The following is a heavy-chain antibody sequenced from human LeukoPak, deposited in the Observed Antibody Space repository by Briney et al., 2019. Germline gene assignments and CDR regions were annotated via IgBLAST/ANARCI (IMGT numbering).Heavy chain of an antibody. CDR2: INPNSGVT. Sequence: AASVKVSCKASGYTFTGYYLHWVRQAPGQGPEWMGWINPNSGVTNYAQKFQGRVTMTSDTSISTAYMNFSRLRSDDTAMYYCARDLGVAVRPFSLFYWGQGTLVTVSS. D-gene: IGHD6-6*01. CDR1: GYTFTGYY. CDR3: ARDLGVAVRPFSLFY. V-gene: IGHV1-2*02. J-gene: IGHJ4*02.